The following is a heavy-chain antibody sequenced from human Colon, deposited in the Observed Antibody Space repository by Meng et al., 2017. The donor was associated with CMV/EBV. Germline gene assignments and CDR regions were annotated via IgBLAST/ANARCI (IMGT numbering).Heavy chain of an antibody. CDR3: ARRYCAGDYGMDV. V-gene: IGHV5-51*01. Sequence: GESLKISCRGSGFTYTTYWIAWVRQMPGKGLEWMGIIYPNDNDIRYSPSFQGQVTISADKSITTPYLQWSSLKASDTAIYYCARRYCAGDYGMDVWGLGTTVTVSS. CDR2: IYPNDNDI. J-gene: IGHJ6*02. D-gene: IGHD2-21*01. CDR1: GFTYTTYW.